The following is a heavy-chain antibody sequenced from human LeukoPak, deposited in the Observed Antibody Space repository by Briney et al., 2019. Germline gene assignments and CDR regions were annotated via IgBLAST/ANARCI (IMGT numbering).Heavy chain of an antibody. CDR1: GFSYLNYA. V-gene: IGHV3-43D*03. Sequence: GGSLRFSCTASGFSYLNYAMHWVRQVPGKGLEWISLISWDGRTPHYADSVKGRFTISRDNAKNSLYLQMNSLRAEDTALYYCAKDIGTRNLFDYWGQGTLVTVSS. CDR2: ISWDGRTP. D-gene: IGHD1-14*01. CDR3: AKDIGTRNLFDY. J-gene: IGHJ4*02.